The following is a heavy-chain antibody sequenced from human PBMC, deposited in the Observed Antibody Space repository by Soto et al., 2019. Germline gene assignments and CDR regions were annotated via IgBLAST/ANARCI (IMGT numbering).Heavy chain of an antibody. J-gene: IGHJ4*02. CDR3: ARLLVSSLVDD. CDR1: GGSISSGGYY. CDR2: IYYSGST. Sequence: PSEILSLTCTVSGGSISSGGYYWSWIRQRPGKGLEWIGHIYYSGSTYYNPSLKSRVTISVDTSKNQFSLKLSSVTAADTAVYYCARLLVSSLVDDWGQGTLVTVSS. D-gene: IGHD2-21*01. V-gene: IGHV4-31*03.